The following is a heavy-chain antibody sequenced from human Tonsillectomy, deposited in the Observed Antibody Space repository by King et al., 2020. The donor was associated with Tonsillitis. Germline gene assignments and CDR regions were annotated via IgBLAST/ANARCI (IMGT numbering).Heavy chain of an antibody. J-gene: IGHJ4*02. CDR3: AKDYTGMHY. V-gene: IGHV3-23*04. D-gene: IGHD5-18*01. CDR1: GFTFSRSA. CDR2: ISGSGSST. Sequence: VQLVESGGGLVQPGGFLRLSCGASGFTFSRSAMSWVRQAPGKGLEWVSGISGSGSSTYYADSVKGRFTISRDNTKNTVYLQMNSVRAEDTAVYYCAKDYTGMHYWGQGTLVTVSS.